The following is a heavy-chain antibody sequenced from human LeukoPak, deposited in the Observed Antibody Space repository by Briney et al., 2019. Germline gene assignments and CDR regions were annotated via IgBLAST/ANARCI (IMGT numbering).Heavy chain of an antibody. J-gene: IGHJ3*02. CDR1: GGSISSYY. V-gene: IGHV4-59*01. CDR3: ARDSGVPAFDI. CDR2: IYYSGST. D-gene: IGHD2-2*01. Sequence: SETLSLTCTVSGGSISSYYWSWIRQPPGKGLEWIGYIYYSGSTNYNPSLRCRVTISVDTSKNQFSLKLSSVTAADTAVYYCARDSGVPAFDIWGQGTMVTVSS.